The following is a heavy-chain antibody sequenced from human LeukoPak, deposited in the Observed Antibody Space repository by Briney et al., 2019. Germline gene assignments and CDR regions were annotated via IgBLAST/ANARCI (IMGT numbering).Heavy chain of an antibody. CDR1: GGSFSGYY. V-gene: IGHV4-34*01. J-gene: IGHJ4*02. D-gene: IGHD1-14*01. Sequence: SETPSLTCAVYGGSFSGYYWSWIRQPPGKGLEWIGEINHSGSTNYNPPLKSRVTISVDTSKNQFSLKLSSVTAADTAVYYCARGIRSLRSRAYDYWGQGTLVTVSS. CDR2: INHSGST. CDR3: ARGIRSLRSRAYDY.